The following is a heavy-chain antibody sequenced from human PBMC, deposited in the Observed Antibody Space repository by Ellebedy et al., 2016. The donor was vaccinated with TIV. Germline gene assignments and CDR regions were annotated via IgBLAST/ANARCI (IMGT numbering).Heavy chain of an antibody. CDR3: AKGGSSGFYYYGMDV. D-gene: IGHD3-10*01. CDR2: ISWDGGST. CDR1: GFTFDDYT. Sequence: GESLKISXAASGFTFDDYTMHWVRQAPGKGLEWVSLISWDGGSTYYADSVKGRFTISRDNSKNSLYLQMNSLRTEDTALYYCAKGGSSGFYYYGMDVWGQGTTVTVSS. V-gene: IGHV3-43*01. J-gene: IGHJ6*02.